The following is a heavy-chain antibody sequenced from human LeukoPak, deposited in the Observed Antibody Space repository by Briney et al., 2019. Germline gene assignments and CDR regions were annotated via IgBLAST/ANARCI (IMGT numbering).Heavy chain of an antibody. CDR3: ARDLPQFRYCSSTSCSSTPFDY. CDR1: GFTFDDYA. V-gene: IGHV3-9*01. D-gene: IGHD2-2*01. Sequence: GRSLRLSCAASGFTFDDYAMHWVRQAPGKGLEWVSGISWNSGSIGYADSVKGRFTISRDNAKNSLYLQMNSLRAEDTAVYYCARDLPQFRYCSSTSCSSTPFDYWGQGTLVTVSS. J-gene: IGHJ4*02. CDR2: ISWNSGSI.